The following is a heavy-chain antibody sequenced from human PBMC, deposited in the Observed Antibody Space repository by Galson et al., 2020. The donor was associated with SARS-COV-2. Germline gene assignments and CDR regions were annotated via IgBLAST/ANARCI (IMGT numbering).Heavy chain of an antibody. CDR2: ISWDGGST. V-gene: IGHV3-43*01. CDR3: AKDMVGAAAGHYYYYYMDV. J-gene: IGHJ6*03. Sequence: GGSLRLSCAASGFTFDDYTMHWVRQAPGKGLEWVSLISWDGGSTYYADSVKGRFTISRDNSKNSLYLQMTSLRAEDTALYYCAKDMVGAAAGHYYYYYMDVWGKGTTVTVSS. CDR1: GFTFDDYT. D-gene: IGHD6-13*01.